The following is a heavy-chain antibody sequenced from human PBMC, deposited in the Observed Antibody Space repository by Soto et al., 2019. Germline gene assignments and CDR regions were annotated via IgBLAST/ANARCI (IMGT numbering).Heavy chain of an antibody. CDR1: GSSLSTTGVG. CDR2: IYWHDDK. D-gene: IGHD3-16*01. V-gene: IGHV2-5*01. Sequence: SGPTLVNPTQTLTLTCTFSGSSLSTTGVGVSWIRQPPGKALEWLALIYWHDDKRYSPSLKSRLTITKDTSKNQVVLTMTNMDPVDTATYYCVHRGGATVGLYYFDYWGQGALVTVS. CDR3: VHRGGATVGLYYFDY. J-gene: IGHJ4*02.